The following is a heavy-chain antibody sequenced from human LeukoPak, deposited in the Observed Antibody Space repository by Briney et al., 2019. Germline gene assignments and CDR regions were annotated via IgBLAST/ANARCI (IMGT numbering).Heavy chain of an antibody. CDR1: GFTFSRHW. D-gene: IGHD6-19*01. J-gene: IGHJ4*02. Sequence: GGSLRLSCAASGFTFSRHWMSWVRQAPGKGLERVAHMNQDGSAIYSVDSVKGRFTISRDNDKNSLYLQMNGLTVADTAVYYCARTVPGYPDDYFDYWGQGTLVTVSS. CDR3: ARTVPGYPDDYFDY. V-gene: IGHV3-7*01. CDR2: MNQDGSAI.